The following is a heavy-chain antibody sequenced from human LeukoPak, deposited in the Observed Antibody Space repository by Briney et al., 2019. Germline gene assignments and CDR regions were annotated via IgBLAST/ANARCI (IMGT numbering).Heavy chain of an antibody. CDR2: FDPEDGET. CDR3: QGRIAAAGYKVDY. CDR1: GYTLTELS. J-gene: IGHJ4*02. Sequence: ASVKVSCKVSGYTLTELSMHWVRQAPGKGLEWMGGFDPEDGETIYAQKFQGRVTMTEDTSTDTAYMELSSLRSEDTAVYYCQGRIAAAGYKVDYWGQGTLVTVSS. V-gene: IGHV1-24*01. D-gene: IGHD6-13*01.